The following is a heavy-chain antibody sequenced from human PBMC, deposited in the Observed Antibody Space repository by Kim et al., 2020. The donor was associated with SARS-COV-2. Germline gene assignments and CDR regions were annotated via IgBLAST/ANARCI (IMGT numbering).Heavy chain of an antibody. CDR1: GGSISSSSYY. V-gene: IGHV4-39*01. Sequence: SETLSLTCTVSGGSISSSSYYWGWIRQPPGKGLEWIGNIYYSGTTYYNPSLKSRVTISVDTSKNQFSLKLSSVTAADTAVYYCARPANWGDFDYWGQGTLVTVSS. D-gene: IGHD7-27*01. CDR2: IYYSGTT. J-gene: IGHJ4*02. CDR3: ARPANWGDFDY.